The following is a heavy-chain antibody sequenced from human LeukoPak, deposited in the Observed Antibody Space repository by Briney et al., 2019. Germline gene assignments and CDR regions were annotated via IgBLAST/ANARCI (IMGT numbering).Heavy chain of an antibody. CDR2: ISGSGGST. V-gene: IGHV3-23*01. CDR1: GFTFSSYA. Sequence: PGGSLRLSCAASGFTFSSYAMSWVRQAPGKGLEWVSAISGSGGSTSYAPSVKGRFTISRDNSKHTLYLQMNSLRAEDTAVYYCARVRGSGQGLDYWGQGTLVTVSS. D-gene: IGHD6-19*01. CDR3: ARVRGSGQGLDY. J-gene: IGHJ4*02.